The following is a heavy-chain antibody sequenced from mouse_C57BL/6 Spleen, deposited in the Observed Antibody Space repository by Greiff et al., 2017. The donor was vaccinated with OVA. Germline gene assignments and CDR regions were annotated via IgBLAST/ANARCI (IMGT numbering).Heavy chain of an antibody. CDR1: GYSITSGYD. D-gene: IGHD3-2*02. V-gene: IGHV3-1*01. J-gene: IGHJ3*01. Sequence: EVQRVESGPGMVKPSQSLSLTCTVTGYSITSGYDWHWIRHFPGNKLEWMGYISYSGSTNYNPSLKSRISITHDTSKNHFFLKLNSVTTEDTATYYCASEDSSGVLFAYWGQGTLVTVSA. CDR3: ASEDSSGVLFAY. CDR2: ISYSGST.